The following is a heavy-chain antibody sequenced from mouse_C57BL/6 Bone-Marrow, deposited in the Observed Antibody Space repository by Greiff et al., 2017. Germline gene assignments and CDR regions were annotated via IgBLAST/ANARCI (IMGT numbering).Heavy chain of an antibody. CDR1: GYAFSSYW. J-gene: IGHJ2*01. D-gene: IGHD4-1*01. CDR2: IYPGDGDT. CDR3: ARLRTGSYFDY. V-gene: IGHV1-80*01. Sequence: VQLQQSGAELVKPGASVKISCKASGYAFSSYWMNWVKQRPGKGLEWIGQIYPGDGDTNYNGKFKGKATLTADKSSSTAYMQLSSLTSEDSAVYFCARLRTGSYFDYWGQGTTLTVSS.